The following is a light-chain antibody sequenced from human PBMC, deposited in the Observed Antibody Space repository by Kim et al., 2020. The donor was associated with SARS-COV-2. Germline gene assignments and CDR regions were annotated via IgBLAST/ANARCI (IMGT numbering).Light chain of an antibody. V-gene: IGKV1-5*03. CDR1: QSISSW. J-gene: IGKJ1*01. CDR2: KAS. Sequence: AYVGDRVTITCRASQSISSWLAWYQQKPGKAPKLLIYKASNLESGVPSRFSGSGSGTEFTLTISSLQPDDFATYYCQQYNSYSWTFGQGTKVDIK. CDR3: QQYNSYSWT.